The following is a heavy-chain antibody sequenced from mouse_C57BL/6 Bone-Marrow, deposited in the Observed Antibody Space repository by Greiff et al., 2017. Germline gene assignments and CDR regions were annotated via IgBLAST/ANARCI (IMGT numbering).Heavy chain of an antibody. V-gene: IGHV1-81*01. J-gene: IGHJ1*03. D-gene: IGHD5-1*01. CDR2: IYPSSGNT. Sequence: VQLQQSGAELARPGASVKLSCKASGYTFTSYGISWVKQRTGQGLEWIGEIYPSSGNTYYNEKFKGKSTLTTDNSSSTAYMELRRLTSEDSAVYFCAGSYRGLDVWGTGTTVTVSS. CDR3: AGSYRGLDV. CDR1: GYTFTSYG.